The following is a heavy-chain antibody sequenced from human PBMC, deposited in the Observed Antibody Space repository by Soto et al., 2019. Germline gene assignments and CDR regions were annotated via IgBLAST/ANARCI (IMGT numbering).Heavy chain of an antibody. CDR1: GGSFSGYY. V-gene: IGHV4-34*01. D-gene: IGHD3-3*01. CDR3: ARSGMFWSGREDPFPN. Sequence: QVQLQQWGAGLLKPSETLSLTCAVYGGSFSGYYWSWIRQPPGKGLEWIGEINHSGSTNYNPSLKSRVTISVDTSKNQFSLKLSSVTAADTAVYYCARSGMFWSGREDPFPNWGQGTLVTVSS. CDR2: INHSGST. J-gene: IGHJ4*02.